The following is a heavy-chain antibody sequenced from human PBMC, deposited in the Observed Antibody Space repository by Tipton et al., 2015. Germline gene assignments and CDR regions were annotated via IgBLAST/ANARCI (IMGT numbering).Heavy chain of an antibody. Sequence: GLVKPSQTLTLTCAISGDSVSSNSATWNWFRRSPSRGLEWLGRTYYRSKWYNDYAVSVKSRITINPDTSKNQLSLQLNSVTPEDTAVYYCARHYCSGDTCYHFDYWGQGTLVIVSS. CDR2: TYYRSKWYN. D-gene: IGHD2-15*01. CDR1: GDSVSSNSAT. V-gene: IGHV6-1*01. CDR3: ARHYCSGDTCYHFDY. J-gene: IGHJ4*02.